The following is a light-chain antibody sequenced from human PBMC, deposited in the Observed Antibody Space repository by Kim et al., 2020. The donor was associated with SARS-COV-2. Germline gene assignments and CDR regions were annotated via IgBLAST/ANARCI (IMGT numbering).Light chain of an antibody. Sequence: LSLSPGQRATLSCRASQSVSTSLAWYQQKPGQAPKLLIYDASKRATGIPARFSGSGSGTDFTLTISSLQPEDFAVYFCQQRSNWLTFGGGTKLEI. CDR2: DAS. CDR3: QQRSNWLT. CDR1: QSVSTS. J-gene: IGKJ4*01. V-gene: IGKV3-11*01.